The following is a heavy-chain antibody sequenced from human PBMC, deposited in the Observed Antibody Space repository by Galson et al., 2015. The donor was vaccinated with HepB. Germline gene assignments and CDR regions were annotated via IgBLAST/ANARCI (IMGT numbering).Heavy chain of an antibody. J-gene: IGHJ6*02. CDR2: NKSKTDGGTT. CDR3: TTDRYYYGIDV. Sequence: SLRIYCAAYGLTFSNAWTNWLRQAPGKGLEWVGRNKSKTDGGTTDYAAPVQGRFTISTDDSQNTLYLKMNSLNTEDTAVYYWTTDRYYYGIDVWGQGTTGTVSS. V-gene: IGHV3-15*07. CDR1: GLTFSNAW.